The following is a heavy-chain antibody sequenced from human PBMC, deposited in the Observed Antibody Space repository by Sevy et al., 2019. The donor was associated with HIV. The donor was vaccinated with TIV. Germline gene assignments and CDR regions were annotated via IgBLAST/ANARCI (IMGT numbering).Heavy chain of an antibody. CDR3: AKVPGYAGRSYFDN. V-gene: IGHV3-23*01. CDR2: MTGVFGNT. D-gene: IGHD5-12*01. Sequence: GGSLRLSWPVAEFMFSSFSMTWVRQPPEKGLGWVSTMTGVFGNTYYADSVKGRFTMSRDNSKTTLFLQMNSLRDDDTAVYYCAKVPGYAGRSYFDNWGPGTLVTVSS. J-gene: IGHJ4*01. CDR1: EFMFSSFS.